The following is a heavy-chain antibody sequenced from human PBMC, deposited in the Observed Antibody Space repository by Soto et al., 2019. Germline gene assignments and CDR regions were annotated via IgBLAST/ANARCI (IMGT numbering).Heavy chain of an antibody. Sequence: PSETLSLTCAVYGGSFSGYYWSWIRQPPGKGLEWIGEINHSGSTNYNPSLKSRVTISVDTSKDQFSLKLSSVTAADTAVYYCARGRRSYYYGSGSFAFDIWGQGTMVT. V-gene: IGHV4-34*01. CDR2: INHSGST. D-gene: IGHD3-10*01. CDR3: ARGRRSYYYGSGSFAFDI. J-gene: IGHJ3*02. CDR1: GGSFSGYY.